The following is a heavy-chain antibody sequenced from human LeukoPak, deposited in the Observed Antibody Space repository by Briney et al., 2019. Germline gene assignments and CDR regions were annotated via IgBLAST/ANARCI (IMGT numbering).Heavy chain of an antibody. J-gene: IGHJ3*02. CDR3: AKGTYYDFWSGYDAFDI. Sequence: PGGSLRLSCAASGFTFSSYSMNWVRQAPGKGLEWASSISSSSSYIYYADSVKGRFTISRDNAKNSLYLQMNSLRAEDTAVYYCAKGTYYDFWSGYDAFDIWGQGTMVTVSS. CDR1: GFTFSSYS. D-gene: IGHD3-3*01. CDR2: ISSSSSYI. V-gene: IGHV3-21*01.